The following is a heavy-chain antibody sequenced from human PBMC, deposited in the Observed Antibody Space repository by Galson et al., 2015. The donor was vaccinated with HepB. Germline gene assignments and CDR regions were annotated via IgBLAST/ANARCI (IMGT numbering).Heavy chain of an antibody. D-gene: IGHD6-13*01. V-gene: IGHV1-3*01. CDR1: GYTFTSYA. CDR2: INAGNGNT. Sequence: SVKVSCKASGYTFTSYAMHWVRQAPGQRLEWMGWINAGNGNTKYSQKFQGRVTITRDTSASTAYMELSSLRSEDTAVYYCASSRGSSWKRYYYYMDVWGKGTTVTVSS. J-gene: IGHJ6*03. CDR3: ASSRGSSWKRYYYYMDV.